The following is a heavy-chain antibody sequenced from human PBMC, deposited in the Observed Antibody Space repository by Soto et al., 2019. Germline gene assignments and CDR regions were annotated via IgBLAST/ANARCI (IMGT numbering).Heavy chain of an antibody. CDR3: AKGLALMADH. J-gene: IGHJ4*02. CDR2: ILYDGSKE. Sequence: GGSLRLSCRDSGFSFNTYVMDWVRQAPGKGLEWVARILYDGSKEYYADPVKGRFTISRDNSKNTLYLQMDRLRFEDTAVYFCAKGLALMADHWGQGTPVTV. D-gene: IGHD2-21*01. CDR1: GFSFNTYV. V-gene: IGHV3-30*18.